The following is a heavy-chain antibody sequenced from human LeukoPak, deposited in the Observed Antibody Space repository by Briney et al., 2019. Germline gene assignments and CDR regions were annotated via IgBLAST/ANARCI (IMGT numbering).Heavy chain of an antibody. Sequence: GGPLRLSCAASGFTFSNYGIHWVRQAPGKGLEWVAVIWYDGVNKFYSDSVKGRFTISRDNSKNTLYLQMNSLRAEDTAVYYCAKDWGHYYASGQGSYFDYWGQGTLVTVSS. D-gene: IGHD3-10*01. CDR2: IWYDGVNK. V-gene: IGHV3-33*06. J-gene: IGHJ4*02. CDR3: AKDWGHYYASGQGSYFDY. CDR1: GFTFSNYG.